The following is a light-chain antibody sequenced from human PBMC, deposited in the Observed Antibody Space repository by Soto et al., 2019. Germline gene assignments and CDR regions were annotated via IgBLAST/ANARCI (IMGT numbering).Light chain of an antibody. J-gene: IGKJ4*01. Sequence: ETILTQSPHTLSLSPGERATLSYRASQGVDIYLAWYQQKPGQAPRLLIYDASKRASGVPGRFIGSGSGTDFTLTISSLEPEDFAVYFCQQRTKWPLTFGGGTKLEIK. V-gene: IGKV3-11*01. CDR3: QQRTKWPLT. CDR1: QGVDIY. CDR2: DAS.